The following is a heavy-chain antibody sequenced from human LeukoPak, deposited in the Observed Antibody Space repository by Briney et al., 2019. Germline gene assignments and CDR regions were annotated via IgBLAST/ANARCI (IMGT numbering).Heavy chain of an antibody. CDR1: GW. V-gene: IGHV3-74*01. Sequence: GGSLRLSCAGAGWMHWVRQAPGKGLVWVSGLNNDGSRTYYADSVKGRFTISRDNAKNSLYLQMNSLRAEDTAVYYCARYVDTAMGAFDYWGQGTLVTVSS. J-gene: IGHJ4*02. D-gene: IGHD5-18*01. CDR2: LNNDGSRT. CDR3: ARYVDTAMGAFDY.